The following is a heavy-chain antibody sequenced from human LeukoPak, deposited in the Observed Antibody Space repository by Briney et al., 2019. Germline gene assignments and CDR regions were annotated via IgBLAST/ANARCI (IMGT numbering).Heavy chain of an antibody. CDR3: ARARGRHRPTAFDI. V-gene: IGHV1-2*02. D-gene: IGHD1-26*01. CDR2: INPNSGGT. Sequence: ASVKVSCKASGYTFTGYYMHWVRQAPGQGLEWMGWINPNSGGTNYAQKLQGRVTMTTDTSTSTAYMELRSLRSDDTAVYYCARARGRHRPTAFDIWGQGTMVTVSS. J-gene: IGHJ3*02. CDR1: GYTFTGYY.